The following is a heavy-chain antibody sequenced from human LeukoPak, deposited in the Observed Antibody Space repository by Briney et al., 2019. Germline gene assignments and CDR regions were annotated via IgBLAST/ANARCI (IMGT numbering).Heavy chain of an antibody. D-gene: IGHD1-26*01. CDR2: IYYSGST. CDR1: GGSISSSSYY. Sequence: SETLSLTCTVSGGSISSSSYYWGWIRQPPRKGLEWIGSIYYSGSTYYNPSLKSRVTISVDTSKNQFSLKLSSVTAADTAVYYCARQEWELLPPDYWGQGTLVTVSS. J-gene: IGHJ4*02. CDR3: ARQEWELLPPDY. V-gene: IGHV4-39*01.